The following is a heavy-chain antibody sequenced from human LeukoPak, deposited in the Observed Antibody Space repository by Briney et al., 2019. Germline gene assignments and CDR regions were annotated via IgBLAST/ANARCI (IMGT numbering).Heavy chain of an antibody. Sequence: PGGSLRLSCAASGFTFSIFWMSWVRQAPGKGLEWVANIDPHGSETQYVGSVKGRFTTSRDNAKNSLYLQMNSLRAEDTAIYYCARIWYLGDNNWRYFDCWGQGTLVTVSS. CDR3: ARIWYLGDNNWRYFDC. CDR2: IDPHGSET. CDR1: GFTFSIFW. V-gene: IGHV3-7*01. D-gene: IGHD3-16*01. J-gene: IGHJ4*02.